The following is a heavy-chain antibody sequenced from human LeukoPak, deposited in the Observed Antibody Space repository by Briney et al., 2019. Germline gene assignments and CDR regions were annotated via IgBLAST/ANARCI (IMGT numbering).Heavy chain of an antibody. V-gene: IGHV1-18*01. CDR1: GYTFTSYG. Sequence: GASVKVSCKASGYTFTSYGISWVRQAPGQGLEWMGWISAYNGNTNYAQKLQGRVTVTTDTSTSTAYMELRSLRSDDTAVYYCARDYWNYVGPGSFDYWGQGTLVTVSS. D-gene: IGHD1-7*01. J-gene: IGHJ4*02. CDR3: ARDYWNYVGPGSFDY. CDR2: ISAYNGNT.